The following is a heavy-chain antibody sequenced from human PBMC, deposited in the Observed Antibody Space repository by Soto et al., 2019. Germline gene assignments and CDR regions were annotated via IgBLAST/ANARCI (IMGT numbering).Heavy chain of an antibody. J-gene: IGHJ4*02. CDR3: ARREIQAPIDY. Sequence: PSETLSLTCTVSGGSISSYYWSWIRQPPGKGLEWIGYIYYSGSTNYNPSLKSRVTISVDTSKNQFSLKLSSVTAADTAVYYCARREIQAPIDYWGQGTLVTVSS. V-gene: IGHV4-59*01. D-gene: IGHD1-26*01. CDR1: GGSISSYY. CDR2: IYYSGST.